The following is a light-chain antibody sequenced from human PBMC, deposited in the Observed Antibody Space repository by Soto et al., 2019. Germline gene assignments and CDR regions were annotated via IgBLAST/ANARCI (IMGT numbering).Light chain of an antibody. Sequence: HSVLTQPPSVYGSPGQSVTISCTGTSSDVGAFNYVSWYQHHPGKVPKFLIYEVNKRPSGVPDRFSGSKSGNTASLTVSGLQPEDEAEYFCSSFVDGTSYVFGTGTKVTVL. CDR3: SSFVDGTSYV. J-gene: IGLJ1*01. CDR1: SSDVGAFNY. V-gene: IGLV2-8*01. CDR2: EVN.